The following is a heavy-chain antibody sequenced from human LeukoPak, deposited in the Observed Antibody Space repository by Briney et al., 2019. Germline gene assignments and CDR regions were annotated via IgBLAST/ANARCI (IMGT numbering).Heavy chain of an antibody. V-gene: IGHV4-31*03. CDR1: GGSISSGGYY. Sequence: SETLSLTCTVSGGSISSGGYYWSWIRQHPGKGLEWIGYICYSGSTYYNPSLKSRVTISVDTSKNQFSLKLSSVTAADTAVYYCARDMGGDYDIQDAFDIWGQGTMVTVSS. J-gene: IGHJ3*02. D-gene: IGHD4-17*01. CDR2: ICYSGST. CDR3: ARDMGGDYDIQDAFDI.